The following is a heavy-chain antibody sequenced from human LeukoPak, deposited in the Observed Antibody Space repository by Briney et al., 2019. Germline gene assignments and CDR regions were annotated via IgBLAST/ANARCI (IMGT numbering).Heavy chain of an antibody. D-gene: IGHD3-16*02. Sequence: SETLSFTCTVSGGSIISGGYYWSWIRQHPGKGLEWIGYIYYSGSTYYNPSLKSRVTISVDTSKNQFSLKLSSVTAADTAVYYCARVGYVWGSYREYWGQGTLVTVSS. CDR2: IYYSGST. J-gene: IGHJ4*02. CDR3: ARVGYVWGSYREY. CDR1: GGSIISGGYY. V-gene: IGHV4-31*03.